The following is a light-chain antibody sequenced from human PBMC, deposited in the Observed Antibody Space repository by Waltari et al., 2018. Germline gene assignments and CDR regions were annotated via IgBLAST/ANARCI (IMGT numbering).Light chain of an antibody. CDR3: CSYAGSYTSRV. V-gene: IGLV2-11*01. J-gene: IGLJ2*01. CDR2: DVS. CDR1: SSDVGGYNY. Sequence: QSALTQPRSASGSPGQSVTISCTGTSSDVGGYNYVSWYQQHPGKAPKLMIYDVSKRPSGVPDRFSGSKSGNTASLTISGLQAEDEADYYCCSYAGSYTSRVFGGGTKLTVL.